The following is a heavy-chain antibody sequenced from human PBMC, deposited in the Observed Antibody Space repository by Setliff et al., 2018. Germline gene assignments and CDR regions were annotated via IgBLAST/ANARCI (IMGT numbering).Heavy chain of an antibody. CDR1: GLSYTNDW. CDR3: FGAGTCSY. CDR2: INPHGSEK. D-gene: IGHD3-10*01. Sequence: GGSLRLSCTASGLSYTNDWVSWVRQAPGKGLEWLASINPHGSEKYYADSVKGRFTISRDNAKNSLSLQMSNLRTEDTAVYYCFGAGTCSYWGQGTLVTVSS. J-gene: IGHJ4*02. V-gene: IGHV3-7*01.